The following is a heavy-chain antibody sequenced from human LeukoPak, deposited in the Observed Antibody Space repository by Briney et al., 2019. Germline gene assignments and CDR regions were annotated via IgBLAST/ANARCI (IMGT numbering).Heavy chain of an antibody. J-gene: IGHJ4*02. V-gene: IGHV3-72*01. CDR2: SRDKGQSHTT. Sequence: GGSLRLSCDASGLTFSDYHMDWVRQAPGKGLEWVGRSRDKGQSHTTEYAASVRSRFTISRDDSKNSLSLQLNSLKTEDTAVYYCARDSKKHSHDYWGQGILVTVSS. CDR1: GLTFSDYH. D-gene: IGHD2/OR15-2a*01. CDR3: ARDSKKHSHDY.